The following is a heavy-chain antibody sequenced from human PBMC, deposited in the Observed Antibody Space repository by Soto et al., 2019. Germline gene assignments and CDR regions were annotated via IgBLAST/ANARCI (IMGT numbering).Heavy chain of an antibody. CDR2: ISAGTGYA. D-gene: IGHD3-10*01. Sequence: ASVKVSCKASGYKFSSNGIHWVGQAAGQDREWMGWISAGTGYAKYSQNFQDRVTLTTDTSASTTYMELSSLRSEDTAIFYCARATYTSGSSPTFAMDVWGQGTTVTVSS. CDR3: ARATYTSGSSPTFAMDV. J-gene: IGHJ6*02. V-gene: IGHV1-3*01. CDR1: GYKFSSNG.